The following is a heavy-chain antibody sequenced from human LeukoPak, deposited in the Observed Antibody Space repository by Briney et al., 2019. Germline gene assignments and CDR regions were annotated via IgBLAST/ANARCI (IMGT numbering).Heavy chain of an antibody. CDR1: GFTFSNYG. CDR3: ARGPVTKFEI. D-gene: IGHD4-17*01. CDR2: IWFDGSHK. J-gene: IGHJ3*02. V-gene: IGHV3-33*01. Sequence: GGSLRLSCAASGFTFSNYGMHWVRQAPGKGLEWVAVIWFDGSHKYYADSVKGRFTISRDNSKNTLYLQMNSLRAEDTAVYYCARGPVTKFEIWGQGTILTVSS.